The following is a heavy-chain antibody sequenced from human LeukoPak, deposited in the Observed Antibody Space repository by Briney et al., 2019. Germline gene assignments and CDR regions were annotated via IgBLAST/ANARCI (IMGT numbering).Heavy chain of an antibody. CDR2: ISGSGGST. D-gene: IGHD3-22*01. Sequence: GGSLRLSCAASGFTFSNYAMNWVRQAPGKGLEWVSAISGSGGSTYYADSVKGRFTISRDNSKNTLYLQMNSLRVEDTAVYYCAKTSAYFEYWGQGTLVTASS. CDR3: AKTSAYFEY. V-gene: IGHV3-23*01. CDR1: GFTFSNYA. J-gene: IGHJ4*02.